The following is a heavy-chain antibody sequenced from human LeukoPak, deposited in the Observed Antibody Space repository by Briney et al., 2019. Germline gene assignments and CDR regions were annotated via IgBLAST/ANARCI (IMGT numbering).Heavy chain of an antibody. CDR3: ARPLIGYCSSTSCYRTAYYYYGMDV. CDR1: GYTFTSYG. V-gene: IGHV1-18*01. D-gene: IGHD2-2*01. CDR2: ISAYNGNT. J-gene: IGHJ6*02. Sequence: APVKVSCKASGYTFTSYGISWVRQAPGQGLEWMGWISAYNGNTNYAQKLQGRVTMTTDTSTSTAYMELRSLRSDDTAVYYCARPLIGYCSSTSCYRTAYYYYGMDVWGQGTTVTVSS.